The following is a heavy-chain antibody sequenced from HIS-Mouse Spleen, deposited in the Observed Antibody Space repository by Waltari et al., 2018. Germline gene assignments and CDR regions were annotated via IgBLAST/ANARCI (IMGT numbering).Heavy chain of an antibody. CDR1: GGSISSSSYY. D-gene: IGHD4-17*01. V-gene: IGHV4-39*07. CDR2: IYYSGGT. J-gene: IGHJ4*02. Sequence: QLQLQESGPGLVKPSETLSLTCTVSGGSISSSSYYWGWIRQPPGKGLEWIGSIYYSGGTYYNPSLKSRVAISVDTSKNQFSLKLSSVTAADTAVYYCAREPHYGGNSHFDYWGQGTLVTVSS. CDR3: AREPHYGGNSHFDY.